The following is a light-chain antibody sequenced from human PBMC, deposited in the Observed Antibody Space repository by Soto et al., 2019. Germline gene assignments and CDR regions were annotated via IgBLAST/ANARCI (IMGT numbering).Light chain of an antibody. CDR2: GAS. CDR3: QQYGSSPPMYT. J-gene: IGKJ2*01. V-gene: IGKV3-20*01. CDR1: QSVSSSY. Sequence: EIVLTQSPGTLSLSPGERATLSCRASQSVSSSYLDWYQQKPGQAPRLLIYGASSRATGIPDRFSGSGSGTDFTLTISRLEPEDFAVYYCQQYGSSPPMYTFGQGTNLEIK.